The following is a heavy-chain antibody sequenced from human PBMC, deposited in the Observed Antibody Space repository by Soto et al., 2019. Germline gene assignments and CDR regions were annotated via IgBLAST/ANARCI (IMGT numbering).Heavy chain of an antibody. V-gene: IGHV3-73*01. J-gene: IGHJ4*02. Sequence: GGSLRLSCAASGFTFSGSVMHWVRQAFGKGLEWVGRIRSKAHSYATAYAVSLKGKFTISRDDSRNTAYLQMNSLKTEDTAVYYCARGVYDFWSGHPTGLDYWGQGTVVTVSS. CDR1: GFTFSGSV. CDR3: ARGVYDFWSGHPTGLDY. D-gene: IGHD3-3*01. CDR2: IRSKAHSYAT.